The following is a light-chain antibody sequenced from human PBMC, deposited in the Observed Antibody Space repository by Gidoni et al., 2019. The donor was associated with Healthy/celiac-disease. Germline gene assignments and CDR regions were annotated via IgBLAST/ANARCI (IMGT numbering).Light chain of an antibody. Sequence: DIVMTQSPLPLPVTPGEPASIPCRSSQSLLHSNGYNYLDWYLQRPGQSPQLLIYLGSNRASGVPDRFSGSGSGTEFTLKISRVEAEDFGVYYCMQALQTPITFGQGTQLEIK. V-gene: IGKV2-28*01. CDR2: LGS. CDR3: MQALQTPIT. J-gene: IGKJ5*01. CDR1: QSLLHSNGYNY.